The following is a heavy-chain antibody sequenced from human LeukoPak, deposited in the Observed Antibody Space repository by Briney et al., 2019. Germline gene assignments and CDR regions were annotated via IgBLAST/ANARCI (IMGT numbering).Heavy chain of an antibody. CDR2: IIPILGIA. V-gene: IGHV1-69*04. CDR3: ARVVSTGGRTPFDY. D-gene: IGHD4-17*01. CDR1: GGTFSSYA. Sequence: ASVKVSCKASGGTFSSYAISWVRQAPGQGLEWMGRIIPILGIATYAQKFQGRVTITSDKSTSTAYMELSSLRSEDTAVYYCARVVSTGGRTPFDYWGQGTLVTVSS. J-gene: IGHJ4*02.